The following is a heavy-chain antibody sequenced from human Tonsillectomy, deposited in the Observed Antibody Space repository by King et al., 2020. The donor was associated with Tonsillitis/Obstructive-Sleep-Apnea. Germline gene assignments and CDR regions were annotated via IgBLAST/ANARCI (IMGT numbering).Heavy chain of an antibody. CDR2: IGTAGDT. J-gene: IGHJ3*02. V-gene: IGHV3-13*04. CDR1: GFTFSSYD. Sequence: VQLVESGGGLVQPGGSLRLSCAASGFTFSSYDMHWVRQAPGKGLEWVSGIGTAGDTYYPGSLKGRFPISRENAKNSLYLQMNSLRTGDTAVYYCGRLSSSYRDAFDIWGQGTMVTVSS. CDR3: GRLSSSYRDAFDI. D-gene: IGHD6-13*01.